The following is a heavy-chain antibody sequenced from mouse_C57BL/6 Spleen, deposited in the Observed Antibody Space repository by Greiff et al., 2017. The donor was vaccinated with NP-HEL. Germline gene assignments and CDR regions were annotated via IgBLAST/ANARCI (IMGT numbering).Heavy chain of an antibody. J-gene: IGHJ4*01. CDR1: GYSITSGYD. Sequence: EVNLVESGPGMVKPSQSLSLTCTVTGYSITSGYDWHWIRHFPGNKLEWMGYISYSGSTNYNPSLKSRISITHDTSKNHFFLKLNSVTTEDTATYYCARALTVMGDYWGQGTSVTVSS. CDR2: ISYSGST. CDR3: ARALTVMGDY. V-gene: IGHV3-1*01. D-gene: IGHD1-1*01.